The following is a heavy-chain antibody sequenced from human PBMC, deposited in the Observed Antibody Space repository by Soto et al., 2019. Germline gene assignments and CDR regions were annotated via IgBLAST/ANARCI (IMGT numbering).Heavy chain of an antibody. CDR1: GGSISSGDYY. Sequence: QVQLQESGPGLVKPSQTLSLTCTVSGGSISSGDYYWSWIRQPPGKGLEWIGYIYYSGSTYYNPSLQSRVTIAVDTSKNQFSLKLSSVTAADTAVYYCARETVSDNWFDPWGQGTLVTVSS. D-gene: IGHD4-4*01. CDR2: IYYSGST. CDR3: ARETVSDNWFDP. V-gene: IGHV4-30-4*01. J-gene: IGHJ5*02.